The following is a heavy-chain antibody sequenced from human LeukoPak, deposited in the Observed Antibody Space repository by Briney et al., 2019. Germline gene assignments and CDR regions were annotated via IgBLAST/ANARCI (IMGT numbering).Heavy chain of an antibody. Sequence: ASVKVSCKASGYTFTGYYMHWVRQAPGQGLEWMGRINPNSGGTNYAQKFQGRVTITADESTSTAYMELSSLRSEDTAVYYCARGRWLQPIDYWGQGTLVTVSS. D-gene: IGHD5-24*01. V-gene: IGHV1-2*06. CDR2: INPNSGGT. CDR1: GYTFTGYY. J-gene: IGHJ4*02. CDR3: ARGRWLQPIDY.